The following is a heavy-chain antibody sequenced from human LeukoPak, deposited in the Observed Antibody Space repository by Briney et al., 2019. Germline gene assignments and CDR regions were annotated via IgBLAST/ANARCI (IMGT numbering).Heavy chain of an antibody. J-gene: IGHJ5*02. V-gene: IGHV4-34*01. D-gene: IGHD6-19*01. CDR2: INHSGST. CDR3: ASDGSSGWYGWFDP. Sequence: GSLRLSCAASGFTFSNYWMSWVRQTPGKGLEWIGEINHSGSTNYNPSLESRVTISVDTSKNQFSLKLSSVTAADTAVYYCASDGSSGWYGWFDPWGQGTLVTVSS. CDR1: GFTFSNYW.